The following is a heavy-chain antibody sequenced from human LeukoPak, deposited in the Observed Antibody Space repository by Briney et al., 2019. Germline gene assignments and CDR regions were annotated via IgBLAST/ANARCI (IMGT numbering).Heavy chain of an antibody. CDR3: VRDPPYSISPGVVLDY. V-gene: IGHV3-21*01. CDR2: INSDSKYI. D-gene: IGHD1-26*01. J-gene: IGHJ4*02. CDR1: GFTFSSYS. Sequence: PGGSLRLSCAASGFTFSSYSMNWVRQAPGKGLEWVSSINSDSKYIYYADSVKGRFTISKDNAKNSLYLQMNSLRAEDTAVYYCVRDPPYSISPGVVLDYWGQGTLVTVSS.